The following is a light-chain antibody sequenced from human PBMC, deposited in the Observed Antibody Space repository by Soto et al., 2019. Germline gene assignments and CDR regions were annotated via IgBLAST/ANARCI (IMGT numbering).Light chain of an antibody. CDR3: QKYRSAPLT. CDR2: AAS. V-gene: IGKV1-27*01. J-gene: IGKJ4*01. CDR1: KCICVY. Sequence: DIPMTQYPSSLSASLGDRVTITCRSSKCICVYLAWFQQKPGKVPTLLIYAASTLQSGVPSRFSGSGSGTDLTPTISILQTEYFAPYDRQKYRSAPLTLGGGTKVEIK.